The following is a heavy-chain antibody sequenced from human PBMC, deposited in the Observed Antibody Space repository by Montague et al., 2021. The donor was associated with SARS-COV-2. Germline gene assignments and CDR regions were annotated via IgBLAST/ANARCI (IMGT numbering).Heavy chain of an antibody. CDR1: GFTFSNYA. D-gene: IGHD1-14*01. CDR3: ARGPVSDAFDV. J-gene: IGHJ3*01. V-gene: IGHV3-23*03. Sequence: LRLSCAVSGFTFSNYAMSWVRQAPGKGLEWASFIYGGGTYIYYADSVKGRFTISRDDSENALYLQMSSLRAEDTAVYYCARGPVSDAFDVWGQGTMVTVSS. CDR2: IYGGGTYI.